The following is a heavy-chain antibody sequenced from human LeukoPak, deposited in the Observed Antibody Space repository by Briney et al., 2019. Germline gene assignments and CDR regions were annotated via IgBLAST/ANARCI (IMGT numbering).Heavy chain of an antibody. J-gene: IGHJ5*02. V-gene: IGHV3-23*01. CDR3: AQDRRPRLTGDVGDWFDP. CDR1: GVTPSSYA. Sequence: GGSLRLSCAASGVTPSSYAMSWVPEAPGEGVEWGSAISGSGGSTYYADSVKGRFTISRDNSKNTLYLQRNSLRAEDTAVYYCAQDRRPRLTGDVGDWFDPWGQGTLVTVSS. D-gene: IGHD3-9*01. CDR2: ISGSGGST.